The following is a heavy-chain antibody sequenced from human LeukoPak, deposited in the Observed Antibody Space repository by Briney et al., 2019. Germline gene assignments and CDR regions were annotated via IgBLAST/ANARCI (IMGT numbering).Heavy chain of an antibody. Sequence: PGRSLRLSCAASGFTFSSYGMHWVRQAPGKGLEWVAVIWYDGSNKYYADSVKGRFTISRDNSKNTLYLQMNSLRAEDTAVYYCAATVTVTTGSTYYGMDVWGQGTTVTVSS. CDR1: GFTFSSYG. J-gene: IGHJ6*02. CDR2: IWYDGSNK. CDR3: AATVTVTTGSTYYGMDV. D-gene: IGHD4-17*01. V-gene: IGHV3-33*01.